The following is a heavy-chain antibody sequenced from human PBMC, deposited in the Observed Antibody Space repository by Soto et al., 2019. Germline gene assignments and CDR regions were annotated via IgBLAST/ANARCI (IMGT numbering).Heavy chain of an antibody. CDR1: GFTFSGSA. J-gene: IGHJ4*02. CDR3: AGGATSFAY. V-gene: IGHV3-73*02. Sequence: EVQLVESGGGLVQPGGSLKLSCAASGFTFSGSAMQWVRQASGKGLEWVGRIRSKTKNYATAYAASMKGRFTISRDDSKNTAYLKPTSLKTEDRAVYYCAGGATSFAYWARGPLAPVPS. D-gene: IGHD1-26*01. CDR2: IRSKTKNYAT.